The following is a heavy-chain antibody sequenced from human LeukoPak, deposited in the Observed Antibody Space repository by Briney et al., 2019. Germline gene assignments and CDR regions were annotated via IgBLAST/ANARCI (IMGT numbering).Heavy chain of an antibody. CDR2: IYPGDSDT. CDR1: GYSFTSYW. V-gene: IGHV5-51*01. D-gene: IGHD5-18*01. Sequence: HGESLKISSKGAGYSFTSYWIGWVRQMHGKGLEWIGIIYPGDSDTRYSPSFQGQVTISADKSISTAYLQWSSLKASDTAMYYCARVQVDTAIWYLHYWGQGTLVTVSS. CDR3: ARVQVDTAIWYLHY. J-gene: IGHJ4*02.